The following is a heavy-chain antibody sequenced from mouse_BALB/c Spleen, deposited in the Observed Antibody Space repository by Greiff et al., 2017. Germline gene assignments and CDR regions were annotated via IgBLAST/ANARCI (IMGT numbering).Heavy chain of an antibody. D-gene: IGHD4-1*01. V-gene: IGHV14-3*02. Sequence: EVKLMESGAELVKPGASVKLSCTASGFNIKDTYMHWVKQRPEQGLEWIGRIDPANGNTKYDPKFQGKATITADTSSNTAYLQLSSLTSEDTAVYYCARLTGTRYFDYWGQGTTLTVSS. CDR3: ARLTGTRYFDY. J-gene: IGHJ2*01. CDR1: GFNIKDTY. CDR2: IDPANGNT.